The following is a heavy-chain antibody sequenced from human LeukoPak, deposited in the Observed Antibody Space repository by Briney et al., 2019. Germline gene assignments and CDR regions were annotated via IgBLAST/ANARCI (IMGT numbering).Heavy chain of an antibody. CDR2: IYYTGSA. J-gene: IGHJ4*02. D-gene: IGHD3-10*01. Sequence: SETLSLTCTVSSGSVSNGDYHWSWLRQPPGKALEWIGYIYYTGSAYYNPSLGGRVTLSVDTSKNQFSVKLSSVTAADTAVYYCARSQNYYGSGDYWGQGTLVTVSS. V-gene: IGHV4-61*08. CDR1: SGSVSNGDYH. CDR3: ARSQNYYGSGDY.